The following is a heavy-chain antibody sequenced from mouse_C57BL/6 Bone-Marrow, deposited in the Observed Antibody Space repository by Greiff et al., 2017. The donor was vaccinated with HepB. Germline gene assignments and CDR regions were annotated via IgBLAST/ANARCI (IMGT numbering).Heavy chain of an antibody. J-gene: IGHJ4*01. CDR1: GYTFTDYN. CDR2: INPNNGGT. Sequence: VQLQQSGPELVKPGASVKIPCKASGYTFTDYNMDWVKQSHGKSLEWIGDINPNNGGTIYNQKFKGKATLTVDKSSSTAYMELRSLTSEDTAVYYCARDYYDYDYAMDYWGQGTSVTVSS. CDR3: ARDYYDYDYAMDY. D-gene: IGHD2-4*01. V-gene: IGHV1-18*01.